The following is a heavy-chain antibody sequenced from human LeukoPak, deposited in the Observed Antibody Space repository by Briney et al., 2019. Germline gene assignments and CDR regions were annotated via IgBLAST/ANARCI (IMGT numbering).Heavy chain of an antibody. CDR3: ARLLHYYYYMDV. Sequence: GRSLRLSCAASGFTFSSYGMNWVRQAPGKGLEWVSYISSSSSTIHYADSVKGRFTISRDNAKNSLYLQMNSLRAEDTAVYYCARLLHYYYYMDVWGKGTTVTVSS. CDR1: GFTFSSYG. J-gene: IGHJ6*03. V-gene: IGHV3-48*01. CDR2: ISSSSSTI.